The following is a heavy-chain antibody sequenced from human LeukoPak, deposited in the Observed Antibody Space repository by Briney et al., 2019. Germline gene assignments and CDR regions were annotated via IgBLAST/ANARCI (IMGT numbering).Heavy chain of an antibody. V-gene: IGHV1-2*02. CDR2: INPKSGGT. Sequence: ASVKVSCKASEYTFTAYYMHWVRQAPGQGLEWMGWINPKSGGTNYAQKFQGRVTMTRDTSINTAYMELSRLRSDDTAVYYCARGRLERYFDWLLGDFWGWGTLVTVSS. CDR1: EYTFTAYY. D-gene: IGHD3-9*01. CDR3: ARGRLERYFDWLLGDF. J-gene: IGHJ4*02.